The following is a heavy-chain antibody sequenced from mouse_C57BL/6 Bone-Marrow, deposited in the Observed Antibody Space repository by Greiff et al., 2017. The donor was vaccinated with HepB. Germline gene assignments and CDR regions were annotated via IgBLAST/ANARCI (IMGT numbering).Heavy chain of an antibody. D-gene: IGHD1-1*01. CDR3: TRWNYGNSTYTMDY. V-gene: IGHV1-39*01. Sequence: VQLKQSGPELVKPGASVKISCKAPGYSFTDYNMNWVKQSNVKSLEWIGVINHNYGTNSNNQKLKGKATLTVDQSSSTAYMQLNSLTSEDNAVYYCTRWNYGNSTYTMDYWGQGTSVTVSS. CDR1: GYSFTDYN. J-gene: IGHJ4*01. CDR2: INHNYGTN.